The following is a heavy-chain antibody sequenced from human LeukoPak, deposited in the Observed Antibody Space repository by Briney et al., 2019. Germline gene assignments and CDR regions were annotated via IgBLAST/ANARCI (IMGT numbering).Heavy chain of an antibody. Sequence: GGSLRLSCVASGFTFTTYSMNWVRLAPGRGLEWVSSISTTGDFIHYADSVKGRFTISRDNAKNSLYLQMNSLRAEDTAIYYCAGRDCTNGLCQFDYWGQGTLVTVSS. D-gene: IGHD2-8*01. V-gene: IGHV3-21*01. CDR3: AGRDCTNGLCQFDY. CDR1: GFTFTTYS. J-gene: IGHJ4*02. CDR2: ISTTGDFI.